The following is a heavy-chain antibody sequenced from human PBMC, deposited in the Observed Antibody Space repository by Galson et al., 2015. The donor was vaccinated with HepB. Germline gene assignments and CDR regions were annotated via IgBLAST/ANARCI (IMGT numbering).Heavy chain of an antibody. CDR2: INAGNGNT. D-gene: IGHD3-22*01. Sequence: SVKVSCKASGYTFTSYAMHWVRQAPGQRLEWMGWINAGNGNTKYSQKFQGRVTITRDTSASTAYMELSSLRSEDTAVYYCASSITMIVVAGDAFDIWGQGTMVTVSS. CDR3: ASSITMIVVAGDAFDI. J-gene: IGHJ3*02. V-gene: IGHV1-3*01. CDR1: GYTFTSYA.